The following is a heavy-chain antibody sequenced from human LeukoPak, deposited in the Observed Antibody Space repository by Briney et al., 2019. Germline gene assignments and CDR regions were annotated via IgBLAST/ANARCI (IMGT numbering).Heavy chain of an antibody. CDR1: GGSISSSSYY. Sequence: SDTLSLTCTVSGGSISSSSYYWRWLRQPPGTGVEWMGSIYYSGSTYYNPSLKSRSTISVSTSKHQFSLPLPSVSAAHPAVYYCARDRYSSSHDPWGQGTLVTVSS. D-gene: IGHD6-13*01. CDR3: ARDRYSSSHDP. J-gene: IGHJ5*02. CDR2: IYYSGST. V-gene: IGHV4-39*01.